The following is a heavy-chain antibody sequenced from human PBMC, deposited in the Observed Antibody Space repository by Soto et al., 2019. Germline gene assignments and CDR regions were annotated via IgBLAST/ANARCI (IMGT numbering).Heavy chain of an antibody. D-gene: IGHD1-1*01. CDR1: GFTFSSYA. CDR2: MSGSGGSI. Sequence: LRLSCAGSGFTFSSYAMSWVRQAPGKGLEWVAGMSGSGGSIYYADSVKGRFTISGDNSKSTLYLHMNSLRAEDTALYYCAKARTGIYRYYYGMDVWGQGTTVTVSS. V-gene: IGHV3-23*01. J-gene: IGHJ6*02. CDR3: AKARTGIYRYYYGMDV.